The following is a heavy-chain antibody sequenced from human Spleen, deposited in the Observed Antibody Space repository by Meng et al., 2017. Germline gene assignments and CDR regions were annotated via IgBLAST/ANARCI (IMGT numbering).Heavy chain of an antibody. CDR1: GYTFSTYD. D-gene: IGHD2-8*01. J-gene: IGHJ4*02. V-gene: IGHV1-3*01. Sequence: QVQLVQSGSELKKPGASVKVSCKASGYTFSTYDVDWVRQAPGQGLEWMGWINAGNGNTKYSQKFQGRVTITRETSASTAYMELSSLRSEDTAVYYCARGEGYCTNGVCSPGYWGQGTLVTVSS. CDR2: INAGNGNT. CDR3: ARGEGYCTNGVCSPGY.